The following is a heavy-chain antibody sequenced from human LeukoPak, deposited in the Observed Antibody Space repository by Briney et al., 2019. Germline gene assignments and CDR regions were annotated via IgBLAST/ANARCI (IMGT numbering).Heavy chain of an antibody. V-gene: IGHV3-23*01. J-gene: IGHJ4*02. D-gene: IGHD2-2*01. CDR1: GFSFSTYA. CDR3: ARDGVVPAAHPLLDY. Sequence: PGGSLRLSCAASGFSFSTYAMSWVRQAPGKGLEWVSGVNGNGGSTSYADSVKGRFTISRDNSKNTLYLQMNSLRAEDTAVYYCARDGVVPAAHPLLDYWGQGTLVTVSS. CDR2: VNGNGGST.